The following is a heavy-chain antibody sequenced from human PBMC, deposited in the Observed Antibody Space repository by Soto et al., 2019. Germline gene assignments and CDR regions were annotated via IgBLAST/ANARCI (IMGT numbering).Heavy chain of an antibody. D-gene: IGHD2-15*01. CDR1: GYTFTRSG. J-gene: IGHJ6*02. Sequence: GASVKVSCKASGYTFTRSGISWVRQAPGQGLEWMGWISTYNGDTNYAQTFQGRVTMTTDTSTSTVHMEVRSLRSEDTAVYYCARHGGGKDYYYYYGMDVWGQGTTVTVSS. V-gene: IGHV1-18*01. CDR2: ISTYNGDT. CDR3: ARHGGGKDYYYYYGMDV.